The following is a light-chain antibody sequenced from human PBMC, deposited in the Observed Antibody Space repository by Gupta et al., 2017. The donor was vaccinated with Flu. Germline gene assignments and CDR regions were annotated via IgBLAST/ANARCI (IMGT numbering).Light chain of an antibody. J-gene: IGKJ4*01. CDR2: GAS. CDR1: QSVSSSY. Sequence: GERATLSCRASQSVSSSYLAWYQQKPGQAPRLLIYGASSRATGIPDRFSGSGSGTDFTLTISRLEPEDFAVYYCQQYGSSPLTFGGGTKVEIK. CDR3: QQYGSSPLT. V-gene: IGKV3-20*01.